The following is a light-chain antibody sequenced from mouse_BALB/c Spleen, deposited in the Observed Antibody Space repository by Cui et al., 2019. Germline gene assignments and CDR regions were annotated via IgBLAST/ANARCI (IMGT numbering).Light chain of an antibody. CDR3: QQWSSYPWT. V-gene: IGKV4-80*01. CDR1: SSVSY. CDR2: STS. J-gene: IGKJ1*01. Sequence: QIVPTHSPAIMSASLGLQITLTCTGSSSVSYVHWYQQKSGASAKLLIYSTSNMGCGVPCRFSGSGSGTFYSLRISSVEAEDAADYYCQQWSSYPWTFGGGTKLEIK.